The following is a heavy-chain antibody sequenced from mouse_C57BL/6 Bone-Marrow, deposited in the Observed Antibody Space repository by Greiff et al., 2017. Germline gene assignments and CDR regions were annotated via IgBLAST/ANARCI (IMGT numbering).Heavy chain of an antibody. Sequence: VQLQQSGAELVRPGTSVKVSCKASGYAFTNYLIEWVKQRPGQGLEWIGVINPGSGGTNYNEKFKGKATLTADKSSSTAYMQLSSLTSEDSAVYFCARNSYYAMDYWGQGTSVPVSS. CDR3: ARNSYYAMDY. V-gene: IGHV1-54*01. CDR2: INPGSGGT. J-gene: IGHJ4*01. CDR1: GYAFTNYL.